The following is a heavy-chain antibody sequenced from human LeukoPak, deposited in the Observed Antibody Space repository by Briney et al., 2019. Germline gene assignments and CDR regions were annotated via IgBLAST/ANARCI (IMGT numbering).Heavy chain of an antibody. V-gene: IGHV1-24*01. CDR2: FDPEDGET. D-gene: IGHD4-11*01. Sequence: ASVKVSCKVSGYTLTELSMHWVRQAPGKGLEWMGGFDPEDGETIYAQKFQGRVTMTEDTSTDTAYMELSSLRSEDTAVYYCATVSSTTVTGGGLDYYYYMDVWGKGTTVTVSS. CDR1: GYTLTELS. J-gene: IGHJ6*03. CDR3: ATVSSTTVTGGGLDYYYYMDV.